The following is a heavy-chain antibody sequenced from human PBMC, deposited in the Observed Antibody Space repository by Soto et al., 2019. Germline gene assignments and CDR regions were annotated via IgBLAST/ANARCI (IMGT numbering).Heavy chain of an antibody. CDR1: GFTFSNYA. V-gene: IGHV3-23*01. D-gene: IGHD3-16*01. Sequence: EVRLLESGGGLVQPGGSLRLSCAASGFTFSNYAMTWVRQAPGKGLEWVSGLNGSGGSTSSADSVKGRFAISRDNSKNTLYLQMNSLRDGDTAVYYCARDKGAYNSHLLYWGQGTLVTVSS. CDR2: LNGSGGST. CDR3: ARDKGAYNSHLLY. J-gene: IGHJ4*02.